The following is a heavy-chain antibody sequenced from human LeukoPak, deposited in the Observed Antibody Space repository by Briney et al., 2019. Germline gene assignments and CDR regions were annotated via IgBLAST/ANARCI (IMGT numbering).Heavy chain of an antibody. D-gene: IGHD2-21*01. CDR3: ARRKLWWMNDAFDI. Sequence: LGGCLRLSCAASGFTVSSNYMSWVRQAPGKGLEWVSVIYIGGSTYYADSAKGRFTIYRDNSKNTLYLQMNSLRAEDTAVYYCARRKLWWMNDAFDIWGQGTMVTVSS. CDR1: GFTVSSNY. V-gene: IGHV3-66*01. J-gene: IGHJ3*02. CDR2: IYIGGST.